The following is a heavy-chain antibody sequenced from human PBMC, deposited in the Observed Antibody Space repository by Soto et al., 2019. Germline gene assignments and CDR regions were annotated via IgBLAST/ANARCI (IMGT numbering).Heavy chain of an antibody. CDR1: GFTFSNYD. V-gene: IGHV3-72*01. D-gene: IGHD5-12*01. Sequence: GGSLRLSCAASGFTFSNYDMDWVRQAPGKGLEWVGRTRNKANRYSTEYDASMKGRFTISRDDSKKSLYLQMNGLKTEDTAVYYCAVTVATIFDFWGQGTLVTVSS. CDR3: AVTVATIFDF. J-gene: IGHJ4*02. CDR2: TRNKANRYST.